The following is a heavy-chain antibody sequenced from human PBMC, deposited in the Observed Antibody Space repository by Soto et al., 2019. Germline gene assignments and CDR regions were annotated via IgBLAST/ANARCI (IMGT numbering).Heavy chain of an antibody. Sequence: QSQTLSLTCAISGDSVSSNSAAWNWIRQSPSRGLEWLGRTYYRSKWYNDYAVSVKSRITINPDTSKNQFSLQLNSVTPEDTAVYYCARALFGEYCSGGSCLEDPAFFWFDPWGQGTLVTVSS. CDR3: ARALFGEYCSGGSCLEDPAFFWFDP. V-gene: IGHV6-1*01. J-gene: IGHJ5*02. D-gene: IGHD2-15*01. CDR2: TYYRSKWYN. CDR1: GDSVSSNSAA.